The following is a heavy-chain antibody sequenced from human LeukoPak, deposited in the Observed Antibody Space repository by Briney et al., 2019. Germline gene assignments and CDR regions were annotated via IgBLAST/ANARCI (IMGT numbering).Heavy chain of an antibody. Sequence: PGGSLRLSCAASAFIFSIYSMNCVRQAPGKGLEWVSYISSTSGTIYYADSVKGRSTIYGDNAKNSMDLQMDRRIAEDTAVYYCARGGEIVATVVFDYWGQGTLVTVSS. CDR1: AFIFSIYS. CDR3: ARGGEIVATVVFDY. J-gene: IGHJ4*02. CDR2: ISSTSGTI. D-gene: IGHD5-12*01. V-gene: IGHV3-48*01.